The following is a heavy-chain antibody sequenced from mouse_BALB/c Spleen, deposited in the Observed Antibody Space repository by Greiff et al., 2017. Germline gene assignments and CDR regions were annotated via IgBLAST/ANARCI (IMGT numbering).Heavy chain of an antibody. Sequence: EVQGVESGGGLVQPGGSLKLSCAASGFTFSSYGMSWVRQTPDKRLELVATINSNGGSTYYPDSVKGRFTISRDNAKNTLYLQMSSLKSEDTAMYYCARYYGSAGAMDYWGQGTSVTVSS. CDR2: INSNGGST. V-gene: IGHV5-6-3*01. CDR3: ARYYGSAGAMDY. CDR1: GFTFSSYG. J-gene: IGHJ4*01. D-gene: IGHD1-1*01.